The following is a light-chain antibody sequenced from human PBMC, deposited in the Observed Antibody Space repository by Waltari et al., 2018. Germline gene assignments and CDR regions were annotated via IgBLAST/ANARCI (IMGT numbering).Light chain of an antibody. CDR1: QGIYNY. Sequence: DIQMTQSPSSLSASVGDRVTITCQASQGIYNYLNWYQQKPGKAPKLLIYDASNLETGAPSRFSGSGSGTDFTFTISSLQTEDIATYYCQQYDNPPITFGQGTRLEIK. V-gene: IGKV1-33*01. CDR2: DAS. J-gene: IGKJ5*01. CDR3: QQYDNPPIT.